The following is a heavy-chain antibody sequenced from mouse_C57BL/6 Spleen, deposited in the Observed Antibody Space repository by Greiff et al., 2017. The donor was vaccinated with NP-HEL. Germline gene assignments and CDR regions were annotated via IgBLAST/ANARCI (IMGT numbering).Heavy chain of an antibody. CDR2: IDPSDSET. J-gene: IGHJ4*01. Sequence: QVQLQQPGAELVRPGSSVKLSCKASGYTFTSYWMHWVKQRPIQGLEWIGNIDPSDSETHYNQKFKDKATLTVDKPSSTAYMQLSSLTSEDSAVYYCAVDYGSSYAMDYWGQGTSVTVSS. V-gene: IGHV1-52*01. CDR3: AVDYGSSYAMDY. D-gene: IGHD1-1*01. CDR1: GYTFTSYW.